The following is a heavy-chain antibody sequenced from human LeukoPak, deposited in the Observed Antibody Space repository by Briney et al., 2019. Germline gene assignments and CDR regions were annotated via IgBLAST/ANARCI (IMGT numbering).Heavy chain of an antibody. V-gene: IGHV4-59*08. D-gene: IGHD3-10*01. CDR3: ARHSYYYGSGSYVDYFGF. J-gene: IGHJ4*02. CDR1: DGSISSYY. CDR2: IYYSGST. Sequence: SETLSLTCTVSDGSISSYYWSWIRQPPGKGLEWIGYIYYSGSTSYNPSLKNRVTISVDTSRNQFSLKLTSVTAADTAVYYCARHSYYYGSGSYVDYFGFWGQGTLVTVSS.